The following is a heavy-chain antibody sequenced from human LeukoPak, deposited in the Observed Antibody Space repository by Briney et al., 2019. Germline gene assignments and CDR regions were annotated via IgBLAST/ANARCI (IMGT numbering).Heavy chain of an antibody. V-gene: IGHV1-2*02. CDR1: GYTFTGYY. D-gene: IGHD3-3*01. CDR3: ARDSLRGYYDFWSGYNWFGP. CDR2: INPKSGGT. Sequence: ASVKVSCKASGYTFTGYYMHWVRQAPGQGLEWMGWINPKSGGTNYAQKFQGRVTMTRDTSISTAYMELSRLRSDDTAVYYCARDSLRGYYDFWSGYNWFGPWGQGTLVTVSS. J-gene: IGHJ5*02.